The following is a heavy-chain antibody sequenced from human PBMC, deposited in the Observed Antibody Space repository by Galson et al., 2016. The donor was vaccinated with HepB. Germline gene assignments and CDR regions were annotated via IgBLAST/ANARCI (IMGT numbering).Heavy chain of an antibody. CDR3: ARDGAVSPSNFDS. J-gene: IGHJ4*02. CDR1: GYTFDING. Sequence: VKVSCKASGYTFDINGISWLRQTPEHGLEWLGWISAYNGNSNHAQNLQGRVTLTTDTSTSTAYMELRALTSDDTAVYFCARDGAVSPSNFDSWGQGTPVTVSS. CDR2: ISAYNGNS. D-gene: IGHD2-8*01. V-gene: IGHV1-18*04.